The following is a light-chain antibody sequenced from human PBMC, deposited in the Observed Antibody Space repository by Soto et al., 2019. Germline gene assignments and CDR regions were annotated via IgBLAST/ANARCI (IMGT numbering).Light chain of an antibody. J-gene: IGLJ3*02. CDR3: QTWGTGIHGV. CDR1: SGHSSDA. Sequence: QLVLTQSPSASASLGASVKLTCTLSSGHSSDAIAWHQQQPEKGPRYLMKLNSDGSHSKGDGIPDRFSGSSSGAERYLTVSSLQSEDEADYYCQTWGTGIHGVFGGGTKLTVL. CDR2: LNSDGSH. V-gene: IGLV4-69*01.